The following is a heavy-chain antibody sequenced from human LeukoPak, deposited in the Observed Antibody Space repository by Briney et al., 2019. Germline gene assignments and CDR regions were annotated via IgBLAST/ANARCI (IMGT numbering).Heavy chain of an antibody. V-gene: IGHV4-39*01. Sequence: SETLSLTCTVSGGSISSSSYYWGWIRQPPGKGLEWIGSIYYSESTYYNPSLKSRVTISVDTSKNQFSLKLSSVTAADTAVYYCARNNLLWFGEFPYYFDYWGQGTLVTVS. CDR2: IYYSEST. CDR1: GGSISSSSYY. CDR3: ARNNLLWFGEFPYYFDY. J-gene: IGHJ4*02. D-gene: IGHD3-10*01.